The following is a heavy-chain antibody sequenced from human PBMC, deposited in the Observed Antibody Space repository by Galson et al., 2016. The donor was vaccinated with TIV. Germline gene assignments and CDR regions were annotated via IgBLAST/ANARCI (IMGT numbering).Heavy chain of an antibody. J-gene: IGHJ4*02. CDR1: GFSFSSYE. Sequence: SLRLSCAATGFSFSSYEMNWVRQAPGKGLGWVSYIIESGRTIYYADSVKGRFTISRDNAKNSLYLQMNSLRAEDTAVYYCARGRGYCTTTSCYMDYWGQGTLVTVSS. CDR2: IIESGRTI. V-gene: IGHV3-48*03. CDR3: ARGRGYCTTTSCYMDY. D-gene: IGHD2-2*02.